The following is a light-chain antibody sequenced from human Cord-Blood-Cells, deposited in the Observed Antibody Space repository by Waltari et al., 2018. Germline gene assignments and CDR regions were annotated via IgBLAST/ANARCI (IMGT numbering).Light chain of an antibody. V-gene: IGKV1-39*01. CDR2: AAS. J-gene: IGKJ2*03. CDR1: QSISSY. Sequence: DIQMTQSPSSLSASVGDRVTITCRASQSISSYLNWYQQKPGKAPKLLIYAASSLQSGVPSRFRGSGSVTAFTLTISSLQPEDFATYYCQQSYSTPYSFGHGTKLEIK. CDR3: QQSYSTPYS.